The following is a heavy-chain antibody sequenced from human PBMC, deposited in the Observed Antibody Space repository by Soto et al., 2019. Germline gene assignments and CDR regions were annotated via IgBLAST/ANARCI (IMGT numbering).Heavy chain of an antibody. V-gene: IGHV1-69*12. CDR1: GGTFSSYA. CDR3: ARSPAAMVRGAVTPPFDY. D-gene: IGHD3-10*01. J-gene: IGHJ4*02. CDR2: IIPIFGTA. Sequence: QVQLVQSGAEVKKPGSSVKVSCKASGGTFSSYAISWVRQAPGQGLEWMGGIIPIFGTANYAQKFQGRVTIPADEPPRTASMELSSLRSEDKAVYYCARSPAAMVRGAVTPPFDYWGQGTLVTVSS.